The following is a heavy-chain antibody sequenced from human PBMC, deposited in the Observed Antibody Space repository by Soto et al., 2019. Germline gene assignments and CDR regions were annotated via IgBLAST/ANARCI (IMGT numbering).Heavy chain of an antibody. CDR3: ARDYVWDYDFWSGSFDY. CDR1: GGSISSYY. D-gene: IGHD3-3*01. J-gene: IGHJ4*02. V-gene: IGHV4-4*07. Sequence: SETLSLTCTVSGGSISSYYWSWIRQPPGKGLEWIGRIYTSGSTNYNPPLKSRVTMSVDTSKNQFSLKLSSVTAADTAVYDCARDYVWDYDFWSGSFDYWGQGTLVTVSS. CDR2: IYTSGST.